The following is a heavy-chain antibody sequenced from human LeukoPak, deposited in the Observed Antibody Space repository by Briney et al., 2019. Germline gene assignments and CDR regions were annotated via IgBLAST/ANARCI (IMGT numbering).Heavy chain of an antibody. V-gene: IGHV3-21*01. CDR3: ARSPNLLFDY. CDR1: GFTFTSYS. Sequence: GGSLRLSCAASGFTFTSYSMNWVRQAPGKGLEWVSSISGSSKHRYYADSVKGRFTISRDNAKSSLYLQMDSLRAEDTAVYYCARSPNLLFDYWGQGTLVTVSS. J-gene: IGHJ4*02. CDR2: ISGSSKHR.